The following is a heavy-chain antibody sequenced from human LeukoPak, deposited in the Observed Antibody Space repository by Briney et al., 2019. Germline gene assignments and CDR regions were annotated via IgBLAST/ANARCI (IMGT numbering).Heavy chain of an antibody. Sequence: PGGSLRLSCAASGFTFSSYSMNWVRQAPGKGLEWVAVIWYDGSNKYYADSVKGRFTISRDNSKNTLYLQMNSLRAEDTAVYYCAKDWSSGIFGSYYFDYWGQGTLVTVSS. V-gene: IGHV3-33*06. D-gene: IGHD3-3*01. CDR2: IWYDGSNK. CDR1: GFTFSSYS. CDR3: AKDWSSGIFGSYYFDY. J-gene: IGHJ4*02.